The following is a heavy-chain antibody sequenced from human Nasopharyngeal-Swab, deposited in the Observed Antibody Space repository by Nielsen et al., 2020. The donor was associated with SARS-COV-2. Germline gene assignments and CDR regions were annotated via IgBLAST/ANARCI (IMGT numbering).Heavy chain of an antibody. V-gene: IGHV1-3*01. CDR3: ARDDTFGGDLFGLLYYGMEV. Sequence: ASVKVSCKASGYTFIHYTIHWVRQAPGQRLEWMGWINAGNDNTKYSQKFQDRVTFTRDSSANTAYMELSGLRSEDTAVYYCARDDTFGGDLFGLLYYGMEVWGQGTTVTVSS. J-gene: IGHJ6*02. CDR1: GYTFIHYT. CDR2: INAGNDNT. D-gene: IGHD2-21*02.